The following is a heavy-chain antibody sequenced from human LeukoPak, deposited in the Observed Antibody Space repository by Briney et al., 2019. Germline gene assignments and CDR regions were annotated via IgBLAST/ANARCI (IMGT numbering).Heavy chain of an antibody. CDR1: GFTFSSYW. CDR2: INSDGSST. V-gene: IGHV3-74*01. CDR3: AKRDYDSSGLDY. J-gene: IGHJ4*02. D-gene: IGHD3-22*01. Sequence: PGGSLRLSCAASGFTFSSYWMHWVRQAPGKGLVWVSRINSDGSSTTYADSVKGRFTISRDNAKNTLYLQMNSLRAEDTAVYYCAKRDYDSSGLDYWGQGTLVTVSS.